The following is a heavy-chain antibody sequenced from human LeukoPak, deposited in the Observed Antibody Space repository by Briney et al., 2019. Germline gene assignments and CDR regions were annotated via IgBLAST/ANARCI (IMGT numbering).Heavy chain of an antibody. CDR1: GGSISSYY. CDR2: IYYSGST. D-gene: IGHD2-2*01. CDR3: AREPGYCSSTSCLDAFDI. Sequence: SETLSLTCTVSGGSISSYYWSWIRQPPGKGLEWIGYIYYSGSTNYNPSLKSRVTISVDTSKNQFSLKLSSVTAADTAVYYCAREPGYCSSTSCLDAFDIWGQGTMVTVSS. J-gene: IGHJ3*02. V-gene: IGHV4-59*12.